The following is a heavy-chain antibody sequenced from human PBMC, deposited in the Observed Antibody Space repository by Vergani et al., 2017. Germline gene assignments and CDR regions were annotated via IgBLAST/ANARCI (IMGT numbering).Heavy chain of an antibody. CDR1: GVSMQSGSSY. Sequence: QVQLHESGPGLVKPSETLSLICSVSGVSMQSGSSYGTWVPQTAERRLGWMGRFYPSGTTNYNPSLNGRVTIFVDKSKNLLSLRLNSVTAADTAVYYCARGETRTDWFDPWGQGTLVTVSS. D-gene: IGHD3/OR15-3a*01. V-gene: IGHV4-61*02. CDR3: ARGETRTDWFDP. J-gene: IGHJ5*02. CDR2: FYPSGTT.